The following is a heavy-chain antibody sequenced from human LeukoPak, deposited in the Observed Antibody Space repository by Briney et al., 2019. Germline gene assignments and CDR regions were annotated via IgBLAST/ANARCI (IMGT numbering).Heavy chain of an antibody. CDR2: ISGSGGST. CDR1: GFTFSIYV. J-gene: IGHJ4*02. CDR3: AKKGQADDGGKPD. Sequence: GGSLRLSCAASGFTFSIYVMSWVRQAPGKGLEWVSAISGSGGSTYYADSVKGRFTISRDNSKYTLYLQMNNLRVDDTAVYYCAKKGQADDGGKPDWGQGTLVTVSS. V-gene: IGHV3-23*01.